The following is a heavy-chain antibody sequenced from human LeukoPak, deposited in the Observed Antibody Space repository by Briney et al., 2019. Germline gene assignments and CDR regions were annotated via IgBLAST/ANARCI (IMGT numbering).Heavy chain of an antibody. CDR2: IYPDDSDT. Sequence: GESLKISCKGSGYSFTSYWIGWVRQMPGKGLEWMGIIYPDDSDTRYSPSFQGQVSISVDKSVSAAYLQWSSLKASDTAIYYCARLRITMIRPDVFDIWGQGTMVTVSS. CDR3: ARLRITMIRPDVFDI. J-gene: IGHJ3*02. D-gene: IGHD3-22*01. CDR1: GYSFTSYW. V-gene: IGHV5-51*01.